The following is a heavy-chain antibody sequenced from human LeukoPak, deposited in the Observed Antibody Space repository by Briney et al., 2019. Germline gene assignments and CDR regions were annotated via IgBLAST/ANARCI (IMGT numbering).Heavy chain of an antibody. J-gene: IGHJ4*02. CDR2: IYYSGST. Sequence: SETPSLTCTVSGGSISSYYWSWIRQPPGKGLEWIRYIYYSGSTNYNPSLKSRVTISVDTSKNQFSLKLSSVTAADTAVYYCARGSSYDILTGYFDYWGQGTLVTVSS. CDR1: GGSISSYY. D-gene: IGHD3-9*01. CDR3: ARGSSYDILTGYFDY. V-gene: IGHV4-59*01.